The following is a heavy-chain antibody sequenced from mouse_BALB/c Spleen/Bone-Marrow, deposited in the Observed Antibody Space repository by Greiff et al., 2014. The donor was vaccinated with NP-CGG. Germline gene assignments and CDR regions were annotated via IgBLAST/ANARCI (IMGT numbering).Heavy chain of an antibody. D-gene: IGHD2-1*01. CDR2: IDPAKGNT. Sequence: EVQLQQSGAELVKPGASVKLSCTASGFNIKDSYLHWVKQRPEQGLDWIGRIDPAKGNTNYDPKFQGKATITADTSSNTAYLQLSSLTSEDTAVYFCARNYPFAYWGQGTLVTVSP. V-gene: IGHV14-3*02. CDR3: ARNYPFAY. CDR1: GFNIKDSY. J-gene: IGHJ3*01.